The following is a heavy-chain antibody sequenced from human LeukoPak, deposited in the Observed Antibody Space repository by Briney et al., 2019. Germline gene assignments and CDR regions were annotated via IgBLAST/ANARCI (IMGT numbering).Heavy chain of an antibody. CDR3: ARHATVTSFTFAH. CDR2: IYYSGNT. D-gene: IGHD4-17*01. CDR1: GGSISSNSYY. Sequence: PSETLSLTCTVSGGSISSNSYYWGWIRQPPGTGLEWIGSIYYSGNTYYNPSLKSRVTISVDTSKNQFSLEPNSVTAADTAVYYCARHATVTSFTFAHWGQGTLVTVSS. J-gene: IGHJ4*02. V-gene: IGHV4-39*01.